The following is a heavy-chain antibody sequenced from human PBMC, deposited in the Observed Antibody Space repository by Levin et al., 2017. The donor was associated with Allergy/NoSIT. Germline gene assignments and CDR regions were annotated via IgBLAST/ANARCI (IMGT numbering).Heavy chain of an antibody. D-gene: IGHD3-10*01. Sequence: GSLRLSCTVSGGSISNYYWSWIRQPPGKGLEWIGYIYYSGSTNYNPSLKSRVTISVDTSKNQLSLKLSSVTTADTAVYYCARDKVRYDYWGQGTLVTVSS. CDR1: GGSISNYY. CDR2: IYYSGST. J-gene: IGHJ4*02. V-gene: IGHV4-59*01. CDR3: ARDKVRYDY.